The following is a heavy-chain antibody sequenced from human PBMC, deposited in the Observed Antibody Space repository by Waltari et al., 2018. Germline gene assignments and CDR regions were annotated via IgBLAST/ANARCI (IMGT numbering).Heavy chain of an antibody. J-gene: IGHJ4*02. CDR1: GGSFSGYY. D-gene: IGHD4-17*01. CDR2: INHSGST. CDR3: ARVRDYGDYVTEYYFDY. Sequence: QVQLQQWGAGLLKPSETLSLTCAVYGGSFSGYYWSWIRQPPGKGLEWIGEINHSGSTNYNPSLKSRVTISVDTSKNQFSLKLSSVTAADTAVYYCARVRDYGDYVTEYYFDYWGQGTLVTVSS. V-gene: IGHV4-34*01.